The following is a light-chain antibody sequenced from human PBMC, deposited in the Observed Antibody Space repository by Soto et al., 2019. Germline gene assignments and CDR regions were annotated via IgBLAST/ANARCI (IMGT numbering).Light chain of an antibody. V-gene: IGKV3-11*01. CDR3: QQRNNWPPSIT. Sequence: EIVLTQSPATLSLSPGERATLSCRASQSVGGHLAWYQQKPGQSPRLLIYDASDSATGIPARFSGSGSETDFTLTISSLEPDAFAVYYCQQRNNWPPSITFGQGTRLEIK. CDR2: DAS. CDR1: QSVGGH. J-gene: IGKJ5*01.